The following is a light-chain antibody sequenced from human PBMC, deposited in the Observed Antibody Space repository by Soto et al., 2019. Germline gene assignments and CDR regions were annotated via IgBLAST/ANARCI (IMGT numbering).Light chain of an antibody. V-gene: IGKV1-5*03. J-gene: IGKJ2*02. CDR1: QSISSW. Sequence: DIQMTQSPSTLSASVGDRVTITCRASQSISSWLAWYQQKPGKAPKLLIYKASSLESGVPSRFSGRGSGTEFTLTISSLQPDDFATYYCQQYNSWWTFGQGTKREIK. CDR2: KAS. CDR3: QQYNSWWT.